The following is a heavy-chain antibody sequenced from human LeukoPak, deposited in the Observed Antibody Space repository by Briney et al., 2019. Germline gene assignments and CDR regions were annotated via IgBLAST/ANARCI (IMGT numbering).Heavy chain of an antibody. V-gene: IGHV3-23*01. CDR3: AKKVVVGATSPYSDFQD. J-gene: IGHJ1*01. CDR2: ISGSGVTT. D-gene: IGHD1-26*01. CDR1: GFTFSRYA. Sequence: PGGSLRLSCEASGFTFSRYAMSWVRQAPGKGLEWVSAISGSGVTTHYAGSVKGRFSISRDNSKNTLYLQMNSLRAEDTALYYCAKKVVVGATSPYSDFQDWGQGTLVTVSS.